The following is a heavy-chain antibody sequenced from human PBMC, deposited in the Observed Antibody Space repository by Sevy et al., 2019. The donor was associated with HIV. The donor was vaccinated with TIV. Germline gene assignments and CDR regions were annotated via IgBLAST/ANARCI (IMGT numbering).Heavy chain of an antibody. CDR3: ARFSMVRGYISGADAFDI. V-gene: IGHV3-21*01. CDR2: IRSSSSYI. Sequence: GGSLRLSCAASGFTFSSYSMNWVRQAPGKGLEWVSSIRSSSSYIYYEDSVKGRFTISRDNAKNSLYLQMNSLRAEDTAVYYCARFSMVRGYISGADAFDIWGQGTMVTVSS. D-gene: IGHD3-10*01. J-gene: IGHJ3*02. CDR1: GFTFSSYS.